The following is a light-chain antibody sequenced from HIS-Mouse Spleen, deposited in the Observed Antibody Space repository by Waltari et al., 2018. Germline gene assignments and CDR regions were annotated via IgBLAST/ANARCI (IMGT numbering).Light chain of an antibody. V-gene: IGLV3-10*01. CDR2: EDS. J-gene: IGLJ2*01. Sequence: SYELTQPPSVSVSPGQTARITCSGDALPNKYAYWYQQKSGQAPVLVIDEDSKRPSGNPERFAGSSSGTMATLTISGAQVEDEADYYCYSTDSSGNHRVFGGGTKLTVL. CDR3: YSTDSSGNHRV. CDR1: ALPNKY.